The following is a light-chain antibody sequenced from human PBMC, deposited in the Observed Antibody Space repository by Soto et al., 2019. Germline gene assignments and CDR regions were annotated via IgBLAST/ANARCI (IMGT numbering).Light chain of an antibody. V-gene: IGLV2-14*03. J-gene: IGLJ1*01. CDR1: SSDVGAYDF. Sequence: QSALAQPASVSGSPGQSITISCTGTSSDVGAYDFVSWYQQHPDKAPKLMIYEVSNRPSGVSYRFSGSKSVNTATLTISGLQAEDEADYYCSSYTTSSTRVFGTGTKATV. CDR3: SSYTTSSTRV. CDR2: EVS.